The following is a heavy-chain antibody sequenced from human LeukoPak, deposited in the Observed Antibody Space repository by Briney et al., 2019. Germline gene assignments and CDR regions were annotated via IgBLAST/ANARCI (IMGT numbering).Heavy chain of an antibody. CDR3: ARGYSSGWRPDY. CDR2: INAGNGNT. V-gene: IGHV1-3*01. J-gene: IGHJ4*02. Sequence: ASVKVSCKASGYTFTSYAMHWVRQAPGQRLEWMGWINAGNGNTKYSQKFQGRVTITRDTSASTAYMELSSLRSEDTAVYYCARGYSSGWRPDYWGQGTLVTVSS. CDR1: GYTFTSYA. D-gene: IGHD6-19*01.